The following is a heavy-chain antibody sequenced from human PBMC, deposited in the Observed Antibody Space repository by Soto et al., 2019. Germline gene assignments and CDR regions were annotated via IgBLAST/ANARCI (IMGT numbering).Heavy chain of an antibody. V-gene: IGHV4-59*01. CDR2: IYYSGST. CDR1: GGSISSYY. Sequence: SETLSLTCTVSGGSISSYYWSWIRQPPGKGLEWSGYIYYSGSTNYNPSLKSRVTISVDTSKNQFSLKLSSVTAADTAVYYCARDGGQNCSGGNCYLPGLFAPRGQGTLVIVS. D-gene: IGHD2-15*01. J-gene: IGHJ5*02. CDR3: ARDGGQNCSGGNCYLPGLFAP.